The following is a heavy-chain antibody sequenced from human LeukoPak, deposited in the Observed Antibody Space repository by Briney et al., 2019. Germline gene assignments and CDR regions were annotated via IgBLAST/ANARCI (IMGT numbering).Heavy chain of an antibody. CDR1: GFTFSSYW. V-gene: IGHV3-7*03. D-gene: IGHD3-3*01. Sequence: GGSLRLSCAASGFTFSSYWMSWVRQAPGKGLEWVANIKQDGSEKYYVDSVKGRFTISRDNAENSLYLQMNSLRAEDTAVYYCARDFSLRAPYDFWSGQYGMDVWGQGTTVTVSS. CDR3: ARDFSLRAPYDFWSGQYGMDV. CDR2: IKQDGSEK. J-gene: IGHJ6*02.